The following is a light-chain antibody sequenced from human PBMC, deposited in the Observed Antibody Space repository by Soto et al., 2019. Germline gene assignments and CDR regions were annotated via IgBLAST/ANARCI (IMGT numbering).Light chain of an antibody. CDR2: EVN. J-gene: IGLJ3*02. V-gene: IGLV2-14*01. CDR3: SSYTLISTQV. CDR1: SSDVGGYNY. Sequence: QSALTQPASVSGSPGQSIPISCTGTSSDVGGYNYVSWYQQHPGKVPKLIIYEVNNRPSGVSYRFSGSKSGNTASLTISGLQAEDEADYYCSSYTLISTQVFGGGTKLTVL.